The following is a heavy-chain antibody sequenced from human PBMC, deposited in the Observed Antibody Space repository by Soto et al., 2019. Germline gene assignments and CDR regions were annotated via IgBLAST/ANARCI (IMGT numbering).Heavy chain of an antibody. CDR2: INHSGST. V-gene: IGHV4-34*01. CDR1: GGSFSGYY. J-gene: IGHJ6*03. CDR3: ASPRGLLTVTPPRGPMDV. Sequence: SETLSLTCAVYGGSFSGYYWSWIRQPPGKGLEWIGEINHSGSTNYNPSLKSRVTISVDTSKNQFSLKLSSVTAADTAVYYCASPRGLLTVTPPRGPMDVWGKGTTVTVSS. D-gene: IGHD4-17*01.